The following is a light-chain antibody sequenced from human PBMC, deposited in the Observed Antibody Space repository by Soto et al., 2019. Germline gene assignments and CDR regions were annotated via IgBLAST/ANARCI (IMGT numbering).Light chain of an antibody. CDR1: QSVSSN. Sequence: EIVMTQSPATLSVSSGGRSTRSCRASQSVSSNLAWYQQKPGQAPRLLIYDASNRATGIPARFSGSGSGTDFTLTISSLEPEDFAVYYCQQRSNWPSWTFGQGTKVDIK. J-gene: IGKJ1*01. V-gene: IGKV3-11*01. CDR2: DAS. CDR3: QQRSNWPSWT.